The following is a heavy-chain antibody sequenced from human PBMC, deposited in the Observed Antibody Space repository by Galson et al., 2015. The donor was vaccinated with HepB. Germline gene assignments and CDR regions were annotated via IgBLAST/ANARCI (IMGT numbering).Heavy chain of an antibody. CDR3: ARDAYYDFWSGHDY. J-gene: IGHJ4*02. Sequence: SLRLSCAASGFTVSSNYMSWVRQAPGKGLEWVSVIYSGGSTYYADSVKGRFTISRDNSKNTLYLQMNSLRAEDTAVYYCARDAYYDFWSGHDYWGQGTLVTVSS. CDR1: GFTVSSNY. CDR2: IYSGGST. V-gene: IGHV3-66*02. D-gene: IGHD3-3*01.